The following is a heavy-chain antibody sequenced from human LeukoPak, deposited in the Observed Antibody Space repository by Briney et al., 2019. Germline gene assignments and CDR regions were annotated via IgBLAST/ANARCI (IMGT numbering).Heavy chain of an antibody. CDR3: ARNSLYYYDSSGNFDY. CDR1: GGTFISYA. J-gene: IGHJ4*02. CDR2: IIPIFGTA. V-gene: IGHV1-69*13. D-gene: IGHD3-22*01. Sequence: GASVKVSFKASGGTFISYAISWVRQAPGQGLEWMGGIIPIFGTANYAQKFQGRVTITADESTSTAYMELSSLRSEDTAVYYCARNSLYYYDSSGNFDYWGQGTLVTVSS.